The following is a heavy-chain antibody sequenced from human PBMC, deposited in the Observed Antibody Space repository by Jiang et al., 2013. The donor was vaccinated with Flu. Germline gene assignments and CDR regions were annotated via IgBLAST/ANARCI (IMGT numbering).Heavy chain of an antibody. CDR3: ARDLDGSGSYLGY. V-gene: IGHV1-2*04. Sequence: GAEVKKPGASVKVSCKASGYTFTGYYMHWVRQAPGQGLEWMGWINPNSGGTNYAQKFQGWVTMTRDTSIGTAYMELSRLRSDDTAVYYCARDLDGSGSYLGYWGQGTLVTVSS. CDR1: GYTFTGYY. J-gene: IGHJ4*02. CDR2: INPNSGGT. D-gene: IGHD1-26*01.